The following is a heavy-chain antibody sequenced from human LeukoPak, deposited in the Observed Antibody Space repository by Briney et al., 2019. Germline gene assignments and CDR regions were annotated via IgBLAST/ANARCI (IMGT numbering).Heavy chain of an antibody. D-gene: IGHD6-19*01. V-gene: IGHV4-39*01. J-gene: IGHJ3*02. CDR2: IYYSGST. CDR3: ARQEYSSGWYIGDAFDI. Sequence: PSETLSLTCTVSGGSISSSSYYWGWLRQPPGKGLEWIGSIYYSGSTYYNPSLKSRVTISVDTSKTQFSLKLSSVTAADTAVYYCARQEYSSGWYIGDAFDIWGQGTMVTVSS. CDR1: GGSISSSSYY.